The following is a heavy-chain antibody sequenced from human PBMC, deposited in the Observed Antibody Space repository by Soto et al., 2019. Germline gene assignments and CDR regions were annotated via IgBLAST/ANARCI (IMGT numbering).Heavy chain of an antibody. V-gene: IGHV3-23*01. J-gene: IGHJ6*03. Sequence: GGSLRLSCAASGFTFSSYAMSWVRQAPGKGLEWVSAISGSGGSTYYADSVKGRFTISRDNSKNTLYLQMNSLRAEDTAVYYCAKRSLGYCSGGSCEQSYYMDVWGKGPTVTVSS. D-gene: IGHD2-15*01. CDR2: ISGSGGST. CDR3: AKRSLGYCSGGSCEQSYYMDV. CDR1: GFTFSSYA.